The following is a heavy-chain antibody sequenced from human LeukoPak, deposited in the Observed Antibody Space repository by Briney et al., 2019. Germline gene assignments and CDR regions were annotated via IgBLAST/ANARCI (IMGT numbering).Heavy chain of an antibody. CDR1: GFTFSSYA. Sequence: GGSLRLSCAASGFTFSSYAMSWVRQAPGKGLEWVSAISGSGGSIYYADSVKGRFNISRDNHKNTLYLQMNSLRAEDTAVYYCAKFRLSSGYYGIVNWGQGTLVTVSS. CDR2: ISGSGGSI. CDR3: AKFRLSSGYYGIVN. D-gene: IGHD5-12*01. V-gene: IGHV3-23*01. J-gene: IGHJ4*02.